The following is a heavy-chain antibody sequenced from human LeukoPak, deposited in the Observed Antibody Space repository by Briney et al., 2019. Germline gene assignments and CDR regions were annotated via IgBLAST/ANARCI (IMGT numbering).Heavy chain of an antibody. Sequence: GGSLRLSCAASGFTFSSYSMSWVRQAPGKGLEWVSGISGSGDRTYYADAVKGRFTISRDNSKNTLYLQMNSLRAEDTAVYYCAKDPYCSSTSCYQGNWFDPWGQGILVTVSS. CDR3: AKDPYCSSTSCYQGNWFDP. CDR2: ISGSGDRT. J-gene: IGHJ5*02. D-gene: IGHD2-2*01. CDR1: GFTFSSYS. V-gene: IGHV3-23*01.